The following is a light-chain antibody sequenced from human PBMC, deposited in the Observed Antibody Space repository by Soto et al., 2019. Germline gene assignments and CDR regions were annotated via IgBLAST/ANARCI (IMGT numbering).Light chain of an antibody. CDR3: LLSYGGARPGV. V-gene: IGLV7-46*01. J-gene: IGLJ2*01. CDR2: DPS. Sequence: QAVVTQAPSLTVSPGGTITLTCGSSTGDVTSVHYPSWFQQKPGQAPRTLIYDPSNKHSWTPARFSGSLLGGKAALTLSGAQPEDEAEYYCLLSYGGARPGVFGGGTKLTVL. CDR1: TGDVTSVHY.